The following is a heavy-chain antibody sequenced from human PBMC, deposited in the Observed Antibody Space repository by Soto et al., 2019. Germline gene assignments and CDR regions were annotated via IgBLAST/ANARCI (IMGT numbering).Heavy chain of an antibody. Sequence: QVQLVESGGGVVQPGRSLRLSCAASGFTFRNYAMHWVRQAPGKGLEWVAVMSYDGSNKYYADSVKGRFTITRDNSKNTLYLQMNSLRGEDTAVYYCARESEALDCWGQGTLVTVSS. J-gene: IGHJ4*02. CDR3: ARESEALDC. CDR2: MSYDGSNK. V-gene: IGHV3-30-3*01. CDR1: GFTFRNYA.